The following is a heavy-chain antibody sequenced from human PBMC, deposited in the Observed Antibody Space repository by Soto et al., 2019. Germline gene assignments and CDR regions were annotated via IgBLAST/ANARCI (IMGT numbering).Heavy chain of an antibody. Sequence: GESLKISCQGSGYSFTSYWVTWVRQVPGKGLEWMGRIDPSDFSINYSPSFRGRVIISADRSSNIAHLQWSSLEASDTAIYFCARGVEMTTPQNYFFDSWGQGTQVTVSS. D-gene: IGHD3-10*01. CDR2: IDPSDFSI. V-gene: IGHV5-10-1*01. CDR3: ARGVEMTTPQNYFFDS. CDR1: GYSFTSYW. J-gene: IGHJ4*02.